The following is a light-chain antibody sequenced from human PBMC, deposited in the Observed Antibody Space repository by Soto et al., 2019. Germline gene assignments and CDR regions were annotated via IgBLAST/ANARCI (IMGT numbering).Light chain of an antibody. Sequence: EIVLTQSPGTLSLSPGEGATLSCRASQSVSSTYLTWYQQKPGQAPRLLIYGASSRATGIPDRFSGSGSGTDFTLTISRLEPEDFAVYYCQQFGGPPSFGQGTKVDIK. CDR3: QQFGGPPS. J-gene: IGKJ1*01. V-gene: IGKV3-20*01. CDR1: QSVSSTY. CDR2: GAS.